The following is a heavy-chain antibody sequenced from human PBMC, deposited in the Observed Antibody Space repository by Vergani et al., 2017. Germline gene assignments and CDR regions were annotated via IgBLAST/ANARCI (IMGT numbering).Heavy chain of an antibody. V-gene: IGHV3-9*01. Sequence: EVQLVESGGVVVQPGGSLRLSCAASGFTFDDYAMHWVRQAPGKGLEWVSGISWNSGSIGYADSVKGRFTISRDNAKNSLYLQMNSLRAEDTALYYCAKDHYDFWSGYPNLSPFDLWGRGTLVTVSS. CDR2: ISWNSGSI. CDR3: AKDHYDFWSGYPNLSPFDL. CDR1: GFTFDDYA. J-gene: IGHJ2*01. D-gene: IGHD3-3*01.